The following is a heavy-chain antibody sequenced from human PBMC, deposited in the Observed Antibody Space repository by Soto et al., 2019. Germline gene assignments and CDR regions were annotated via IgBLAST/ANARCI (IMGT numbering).Heavy chain of an antibody. CDR3: ASQDYYYGSGSYGFDY. V-gene: IGHV4-39*01. CDR1: GGSISSSSYY. Sequence: SETVSLTCTVSGGSISSSSYYWGWIRQPPQKGLEWSGSIYYSGSTSYNPSLKSRVTIFVETSKNQFSLELSSVTAADTAVYYCASQDYYYGSGSYGFDYWGQGTLVTVSS. CDR2: IYYSGST. J-gene: IGHJ4*02. D-gene: IGHD3-10*01.